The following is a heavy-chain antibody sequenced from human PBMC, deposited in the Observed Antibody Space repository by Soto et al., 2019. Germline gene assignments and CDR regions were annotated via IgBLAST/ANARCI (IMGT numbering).Heavy chain of an antibody. D-gene: IGHD2-2*01. CDR3: ARGTKGYCSSTSCYALPDYYYMDV. V-gene: IGHV1-69*02. CDR2: IIPILGIA. Sequence: SVKVSCKASGGTFSSYTISWVRQAPGQGLEWMGRIIPILGIANYAQKFQGRVTITADKSTSTAYMELSSLRSEDTAVYYCARGTKGYCSSTSCYALPDYYYMDVWGKGTTVTVSS. CDR1: GGTFSSYT. J-gene: IGHJ6*03.